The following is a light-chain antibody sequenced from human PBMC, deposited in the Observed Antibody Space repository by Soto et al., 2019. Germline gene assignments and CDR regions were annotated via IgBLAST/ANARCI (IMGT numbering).Light chain of an antibody. J-gene: IGKJ5*01. CDR3: QPHGFSPTT. CDR2: DAS. Sequence: THSQNTLSLSPGERATLSCRASQAVTNDYLAWYQQKDGQAPRLLIYDASTRATGIPDRFSGSGSGPEYTLTISRLEPEDFAVYSCQPHGFSPTTFALG. V-gene: IGKV3-20*01. CDR1: QAVTNDY.